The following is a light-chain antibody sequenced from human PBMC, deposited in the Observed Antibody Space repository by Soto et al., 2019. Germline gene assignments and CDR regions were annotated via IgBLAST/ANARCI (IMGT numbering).Light chain of an antibody. V-gene: IGLV6-57*03. CDR3: QSYDSSNPVV. Sequence: NFMLTQPHSVSESPGKTVTISCTRSSGSIASNYVQWYQQRPGSAPTTVIYEDNQRPSGAPDRFSGSIDSSANSASLTISGLKTEDEADYYCQSYDSSNPVVFGGGTQLTVL. J-gene: IGLJ2*01. CDR1: SGSIASNY. CDR2: EDN.